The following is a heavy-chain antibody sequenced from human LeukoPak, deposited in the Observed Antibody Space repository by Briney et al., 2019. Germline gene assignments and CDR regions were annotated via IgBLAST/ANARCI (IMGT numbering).Heavy chain of an antibody. V-gene: IGHV4-34*01. D-gene: IGHD6-13*01. CDR2: INHSGST. CDR1: GGSFSGYY. Sequence: SETLSLTCAVCGGSFSGYYWSWIRQPPGKGLEWIGEINHSGSTNYNPSLKSRVTISVDTSKNQFSLKLSSVTAADTAVYYCARRIAAAVNYINYWGQGTLVTVSS. CDR3: ARRIAAAVNYINY. J-gene: IGHJ4*02.